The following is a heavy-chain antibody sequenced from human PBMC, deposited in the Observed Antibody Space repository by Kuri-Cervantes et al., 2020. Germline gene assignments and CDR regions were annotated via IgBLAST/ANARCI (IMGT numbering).Heavy chain of an antibody. CDR3: ARGIVGAQAYYYMDV. CDR1: GRSFNTYY. Sequence: SQTLSLTCAVYGRSFNTYYWSWIRQSPGRGLEWIGEINHSGSTNYNPSLKSRVTISVDTSKNQFSLKLSSVTAADTAVYYCARGIVGAQAYYYMDVWGKGTTVTVSS. J-gene: IGHJ6*03. V-gene: IGHV4-34*01. D-gene: IGHD1-26*01. CDR2: INHSGST.